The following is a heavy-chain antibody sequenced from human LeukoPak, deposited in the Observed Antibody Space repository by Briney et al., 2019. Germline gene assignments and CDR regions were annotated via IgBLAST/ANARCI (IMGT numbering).Heavy chain of an antibody. J-gene: IGHJ4*02. D-gene: IGHD6-6*01. CDR3: ARSYSSSRGTFDY. Sequence: PGGSLRLSCAASGFTFSSYGMNWVRQAPGKGLEWVSSITSSSSYIYYADSVKGRFTISRDNAKNSLYLQMNSLRAEDTAVYYCARSYSSSRGTFDYWGQGTLVSVSS. CDR2: ITSSSSYI. CDR1: GFTFSSYG. V-gene: IGHV3-21*01.